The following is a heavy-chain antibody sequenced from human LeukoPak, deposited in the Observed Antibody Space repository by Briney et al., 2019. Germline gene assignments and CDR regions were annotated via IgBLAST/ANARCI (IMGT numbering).Heavy chain of an antibody. J-gene: IGHJ4*02. CDR3: TRGGGYFGYYFDY. Sequence: PGRSLRLSCTASRFTFGDYAMSWFRQAPGKGLEWVGFIRSKAYGGTTEYAASVKGRFTISRDDSKSIAYLQMNSLKTEDTAVYYCTRGGGYFGYYFDYWGQGTLVTVSS. CDR1: RFTFGDYA. D-gene: IGHD3-22*01. V-gene: IGHV3-49*03. CDR2: IRSKAYGGTT.